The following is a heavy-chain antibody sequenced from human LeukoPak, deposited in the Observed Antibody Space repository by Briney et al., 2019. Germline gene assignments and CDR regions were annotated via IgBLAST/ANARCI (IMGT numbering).Heavy chain of an antibody. CDR2: INHSGST. J-gene: IGHJ3*02. Sequence: SETLSLTCAVYGGSFSGYYWSWIRQPPGKGLEWIGEINHSGSTNYNPSLKSRVTISVDTSKNQFSLKLSSVTAADTAVYYCARDRSAAGYDAFDIWGQGTMVTVSS. V-gene: IGHV4-34*01. CDR3: ARDRSAAGYDAFDI. D-gene: IGHD6-13*01. CDR1: GGSFSGYY.